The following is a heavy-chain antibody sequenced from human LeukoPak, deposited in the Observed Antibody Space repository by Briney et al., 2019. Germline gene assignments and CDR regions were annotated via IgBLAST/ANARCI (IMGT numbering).Heavy chain of an antibody. V-gene: IGHV3-49*04. Sequence: PGGSLRLSCTASGFSFGDSTITWVRQAPGKGLEWVSCIKSKVYGGRTEYAASVKGRFIISRDDSKSIAYLQMNSLKTDDTAMYYCTLYDYYGSGAYSYWGQGTLVTVPS. J-gene: IGHJ4*02. CDR2: IKSKVYGGRT. CDR3: TLYDYYGSGAYSY. D-gene: IGHD3-10*01. CDR1: GFSFGDST.